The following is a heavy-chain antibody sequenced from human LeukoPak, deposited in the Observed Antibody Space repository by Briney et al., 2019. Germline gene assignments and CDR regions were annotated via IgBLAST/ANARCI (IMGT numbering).Heavy chain of an antibody. D-gene: IGHD6-13*01. CDR1: FRSFSSDY. CDR3: DRAHQAGPFEY. Sequence: SETLALTCTVSFRSFSSDYWSWIPQPPEKALEGVVDISYSGSTDYNAALKSRVTISVATSKNQFSLKLSSATAADTAVYYCDRAHQAGPFEYWGQGTLVSVSS. V-gene: IGHV4-59*08. J-gene: IGHJ4*02. CDR2: ISYSGST.